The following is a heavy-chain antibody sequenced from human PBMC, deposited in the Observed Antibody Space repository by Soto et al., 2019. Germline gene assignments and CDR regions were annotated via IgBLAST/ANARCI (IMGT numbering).Heavy chain of an antibody. J-gene: IGHJ6*02. D-gene: IGHD2-21*01. V-gene: IGHV3-74*01. CDR1: GFTFSSYW. CDR2: INSDGSST. CDR3: AREPYSYYYGMDV. Sequence: QPGGSLRLSCAASGFTFSSYWMHWVRQAPGKGLVWVSRINSDGSSTSYADSVKGRFTISRDNAKNTLYLQMNSLRAEDTAVYYCAREPYSYYYGMDVWGQGTTVTVSS.